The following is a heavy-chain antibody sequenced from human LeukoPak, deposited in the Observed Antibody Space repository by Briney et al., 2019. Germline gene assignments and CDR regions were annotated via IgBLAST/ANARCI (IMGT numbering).Heavy chain of an antibody. J-gene: IGHJ4*02. CDR3: AKLPGGSVTTNYFDY. CDR1: GLTFSSYA. CDR2: ISGSGGST. V-gene: IGHV3-23*01. D-gene: IGHD4-11*01. Sequence: PGGSLRLSCAASGLTFSSYAMSWVRQAPGKGLEWVSAISGSGGSTYYADSVKGRFTISRDNSKNTLYLQMNSLRAEDTAVYYCAKLPGGSVTTNYFDYWGQGTLVTVSS.